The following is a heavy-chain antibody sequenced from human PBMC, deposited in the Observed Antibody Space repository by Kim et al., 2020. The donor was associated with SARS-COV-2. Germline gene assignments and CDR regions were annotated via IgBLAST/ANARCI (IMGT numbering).Heavy chain of an antibody. CDR1: GFTFSDYY. CDR3: ARENFGVYSSGWQAGYYYGYGMDV. Sequence: GGSLRLSCAASGFTFSDYYMSWLRQAPGKGLEWVSYISSSGSTIYYADSVKGRFTISRDNAKNSLYLQMNSLRAEDTAVYYCARENFGVYSSGWQAGYYYGYGMDVWGQMITVTVSS. D-gene: IGHD6-19*01. CDR2: ISSSGSTI. J-gene: IGHJ6*01. V-gene: IGHV3-11*01.